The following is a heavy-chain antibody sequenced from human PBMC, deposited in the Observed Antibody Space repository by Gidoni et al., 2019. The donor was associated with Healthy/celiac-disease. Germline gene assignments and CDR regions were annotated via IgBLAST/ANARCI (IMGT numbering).Heavy chain of an antibody. Sequence: EVQLLESGGGLVQPGGSLRPSCAPSGLPIRRDSITWVRQAPGKGMEWVSAISGSGGSTYYADSVKGRFTISRDNSKNTLYLQMNSLRAEDTAVYYCAKFSGGSSGWGLYYYYYMDVWGKGTTVTVSS. D-gene: IGHD6-19*01. V-gene: IGHV3-23*01. J-gene: IGHJ6*03. CDR1: GLPIRRDS. CDR2: ISGSGGST. CDR3: AKFSGGSSGWGLYYYYYMDV.